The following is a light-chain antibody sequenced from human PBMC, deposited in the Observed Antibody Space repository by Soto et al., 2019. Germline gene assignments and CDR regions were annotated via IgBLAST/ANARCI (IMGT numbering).Light chain of an antibody. CDR1: SSDVGGYDY. V-gene: IGLV2-11*01. CDR2: DVT. Sequence: QSVLTQPASVSGSPGQSVTISCTGTSSDVGGYDYVSWYQQHPGKAPKLMIYDVTKRPSGVPDRFSGSRSGNTASLTISGLQAEDDADYYCCSYAGTYTFYVFGTGTKLTVL. CDR3: CSYAGTYTFYV. J-gene: IGLJ1*01.